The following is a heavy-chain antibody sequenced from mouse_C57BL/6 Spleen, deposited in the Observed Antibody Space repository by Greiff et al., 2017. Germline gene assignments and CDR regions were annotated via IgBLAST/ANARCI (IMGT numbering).Heavy chain of an antibody. Sequence: EVKLMESGPGLVKPSQSLSLTCSVTGYSITSGYYWNWIRQFPGNKLEWMGYISYDGSNNYNPSLKNRISITRDTSKNQFFLKLNSVTTEDTATYYCAYGTQYAMDYWGQGTSVTVSS. CDR3: AYGTQYAMDY. D-gene: IGHD1-1*01. V-gene: IGHV3-6*01. CDR1: GYSITSGYY. J-gene: IGHJ4*01. CDR2: ISYDGSN.